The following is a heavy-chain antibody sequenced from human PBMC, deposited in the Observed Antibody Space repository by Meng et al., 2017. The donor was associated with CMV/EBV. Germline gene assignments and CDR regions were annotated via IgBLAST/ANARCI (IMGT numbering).Heavy chain of an antibody. CDR3: ARGSSTSSGGVYYYYGMDV. Sequence: GGPLRLSCAASGFTFSSYDMHWVRQATGKGLEWVSAIGTAGDTYYPGSVKGRFTISGENAKNSLYLQMNSLRAGDTAVYYCARGSSTSSGGVYYYYGMDVWGQGTTVTVSS. J-gene: IGHJ6*02. V-gene: IGHV3-13*01. CDR1: GFTFSSYD. CDR2: IGTAGDT. D-gene: IGHD2-2*01.